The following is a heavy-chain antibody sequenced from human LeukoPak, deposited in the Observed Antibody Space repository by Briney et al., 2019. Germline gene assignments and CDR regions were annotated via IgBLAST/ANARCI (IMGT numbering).Heavy chain of an antibody. CDR1: GFTFSSYS. CDR2: ISSSSSYI. CDR3: AISPRALIAARPPGGDY. J-gene: IGHJ4*02. Sequence: GGSLRLSCAASGFTFSSYSMNWVRQAPGKGLEWVSSISSSSSYIYYADSVKGRFTISRDNAKNSLYLQMNSLRAEDTAVYYCAISPRALIAARPPGGDYWGQGTLVTVSS. D-gene: IGHD6-6*01. V-gene: IGHV3-21*01.